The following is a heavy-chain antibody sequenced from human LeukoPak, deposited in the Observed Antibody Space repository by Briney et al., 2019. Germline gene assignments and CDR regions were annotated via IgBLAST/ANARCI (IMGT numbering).Heavy chain of an antibody. CDR3: ARDGYSGYAKYYFDY. CDR1: GFTFSTYS. D-gene: IGHD5-12*01. J-gene: IGHJ4*02. Sequence: PGGSLRLSCAASGFTFSTYSMNWVRQAPGKGLEWAPSISSSSAYIYYADSVKGRFTISRDNAKNSLYLQMNSLRAEDTAVYYCARDGYSGYAKYYFDYWGQGTLVTVSS. CDR2: ISSSSAYI. V-gene: IGHV3-21*01.